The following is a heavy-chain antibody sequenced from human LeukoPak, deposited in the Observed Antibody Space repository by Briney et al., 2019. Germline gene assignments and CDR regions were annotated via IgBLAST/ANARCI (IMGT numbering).Heavy chain of an antibody. CDR3: AKAPSAYRPYFFDS. CDR2: ISGGGAST. V-gene: IGHV3-23*01. CDR1: GFTFSDYA. Sequence: PGGSLRLSCAASGFTFSDYAMAWVRQAPGQGLEWALAISGGGASTYYADSVKGRFTISRDNSKNTLFLEMSSLRAEDSALYYCAKAPSAYRPYFFDSWGQGTLVTVSS. D-gene: IGHD3-16*01. J-gene: IGHJ4*02.